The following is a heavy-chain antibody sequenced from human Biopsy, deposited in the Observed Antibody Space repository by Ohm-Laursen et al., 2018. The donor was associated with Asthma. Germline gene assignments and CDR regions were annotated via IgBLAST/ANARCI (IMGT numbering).Heavy chain of an antibody. Sequence: VASVKVSCKASGYTFISYAIHWVRQAPGQRLEWMGWINAGNGNTKDSQKFQGRVTITRDTSASTAYMELSSLRSEDTAVYYCARTYYDFLTGQVNDAFAMWGQGTMVTVSS. D-gene: IGHD3-9*01. CDR1: GYTFISYA. CDR2: INAGNGNT. CDR3: ARTYYDFLTGQVNDAFAM. J-gene: IGHJ3*02. V-gene: IGHV1-3*01.